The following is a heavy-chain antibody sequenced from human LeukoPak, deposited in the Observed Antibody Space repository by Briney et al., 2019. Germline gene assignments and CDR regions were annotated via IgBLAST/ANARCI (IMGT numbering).Heavy chain of an antibody. Sequence: SETLSLTCAVYGESFSSYFWSWIRQPPGQGLEWIGYIYYTGSDNTYYNPSLKSRLAISIDTSKSQFSLKLTSVTAADTAVYYCARVEYLSYAFDIWGQGTMVTVSS. J-gene: IGHJ3*02. CDR3: ARVEYLSYAFDI. V-gene: IGHV4-30-4*01. CDR1: GESFSSYF. D-gene: IGHD2/OR15-2a*01. CDR2: IYYTGSDNT.